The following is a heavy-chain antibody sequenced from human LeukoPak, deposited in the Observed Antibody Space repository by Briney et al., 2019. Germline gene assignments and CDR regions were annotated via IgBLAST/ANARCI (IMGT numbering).Heavy chain of an antibody. CDR3: ARDYDFWSGYMGVGFDY. V-gene: IGHV1-46*01. D-gene: IGHD3-3*01. J-gene: IGHJ4*02. Sequence: ASVKVSCKASGYTFTSYYMHWVRQAPGQGLEWMGIINPSGGSTSYAQKFQGRVTMTRDTSTSTVYMELSSLRAEDTAVYYCARDYDFWSGYMGVGFDYWGQGTLVTVSS. CDR2: INPSGGST. CDR1: GYTFTSYY.